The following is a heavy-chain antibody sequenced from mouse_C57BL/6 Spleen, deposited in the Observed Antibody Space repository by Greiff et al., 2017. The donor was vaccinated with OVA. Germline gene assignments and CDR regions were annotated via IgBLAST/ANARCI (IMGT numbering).Heavy chain of an antibody. CDR3: ARGETTASHWYFDV. J-gene: IGHJ1*03. CDR1: GFTFSDYG. CDR2: ISSGSSTI. D-gene: IGHD1-2*01. Sequence: EVMLVESGGGLVKPGGSLKLSCAASGFTFSDYGMHWVRQAPEKGLEWVAYISSGSSTIYYADTVKGRFTISRDNAKNTLFLQMTSLRSEDTAMYYCARGETTASHWYFDVWGTGTTVTVSS. V-gene: IGHV5-17*01.